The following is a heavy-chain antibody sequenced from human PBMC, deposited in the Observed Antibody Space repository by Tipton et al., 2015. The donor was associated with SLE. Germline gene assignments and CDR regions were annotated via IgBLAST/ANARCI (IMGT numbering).Heavy chain of an antibody. CDR3: ARDRHDGNYFDY. D-gene: IGHD5-24*01. Sequence: SLRLSCAASGFTVISSYMNWVRQAPGKGLEWVSVIYSGGSTYYADSVKGRFTISRDHSKNTLYLKMNSLGAEDTAVYYCARDRHDGNYFDYGGQGSLVTFS. CDR2: IYSGGST. CDR1: GFTVISSY. J-gene: IGHJ4*02. V-gene: IGHV3-53*05.